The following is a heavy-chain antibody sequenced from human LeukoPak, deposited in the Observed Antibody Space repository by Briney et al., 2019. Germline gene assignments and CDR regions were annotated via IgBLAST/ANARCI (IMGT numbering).Heavy chain of an antibody. V-gene: IGHV3-23*01. D-gene: IGHD2-2*01. CDR2: ISRSGGET. Sequence: GGALRLSCAASLYTFNDYVMNGVSQAPGRGLEGVASISRSGGETYLAHSLRGGLTVSRDNSKNTLYLSINRLRAEGTAVYFFSRKSYAPRRLSFCDYWGQGTVVTVS. CDR3: SRKSYAPRRLSFCDY. CDR1: LYTFNDYV. J-gene: IGHJ4*02.